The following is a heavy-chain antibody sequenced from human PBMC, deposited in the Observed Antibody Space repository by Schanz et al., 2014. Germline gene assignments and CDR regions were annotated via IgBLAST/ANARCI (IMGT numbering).Heavy chain of an antibody. CDR3: ARDYDHCGADPY. J-gene: IGHJ4*02. D-gene: IGHD2-21*01. CDR1: GFTFSRYW. Sequence: DVQLVESGGDLVQPGGSLRLSCATSGFTFSRYWMSWVRQAPGRGLEWVANISPDASERYYINSVKGRFTISRDNAKNSFYLQMNSLRAEDTAVYYCARDYDHCGADPYGAQGTLVTVSS. CDR2: ISPDASER. V-gene: IGHV3-7*01.